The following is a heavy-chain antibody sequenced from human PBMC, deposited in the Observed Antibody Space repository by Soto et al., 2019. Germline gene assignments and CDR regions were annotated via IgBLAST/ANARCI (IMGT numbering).Heavy chain of an antibody. CDR2: ISYDGSNK. CDR3: ARHRATSTSYYYYGMDV. CDR1: GFTFSSYA. D-gene: IGHD3-16*02. V-gene: IGHV3-30-3*01. J-gene: IGHJ6*02. Sequence: QVQLVESGGGVVQPGRSLRLSCAASGFTFSSYAMHWVRQAPGKGLEWVAVISYDGSNKYYADSVKGRFTISRDNSKNTLYLQLNSLRAEDTALYYCARHRATSTSYYYYGMDVWGQGTTVTVSS.